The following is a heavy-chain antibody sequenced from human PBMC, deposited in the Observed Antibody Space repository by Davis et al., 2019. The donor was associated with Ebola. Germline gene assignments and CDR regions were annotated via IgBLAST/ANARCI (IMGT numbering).Heavy chain of an antibody. D-gene: IGHD5-24*01. CDR2: INHSGST. CDR1: GGSFSGYY. J-gene: IGHJ4*02. V-gene: IGHV4-34*09. Sequence: MPSETLSLTCAVYGGSFSGYYWSWIRQPPGKGLEWIGEINHSGSTNYNPSLKSRVTISVDTSKNQFSLKLSSVTAADTAVYYCARANRDGYDFDYWGQGTLVTVSS. CDR3: ARANRDGYDFDY.